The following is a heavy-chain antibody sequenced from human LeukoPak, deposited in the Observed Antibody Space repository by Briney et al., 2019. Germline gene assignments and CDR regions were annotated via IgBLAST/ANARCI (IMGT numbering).Heavy chain of an antibody. V-gene: IGHV4-34*01. CDR3: ARGGGIAAAGYYFDY. CDR2: INHSGST. Sequence: SETLSLTCAVYGGSFSGCYWSWIRQPPGKGLEWIGEINHSGSTNYNPSLKSRVTISVDTSKNQFSLKLSSVTAADTAVYCCARGGGIAAAGYYFDYWGQGTLVTVSS. D-gene: IGHD6-13*01. J-gene: IGHJ4*02. CDR1: GGSFSGCY.